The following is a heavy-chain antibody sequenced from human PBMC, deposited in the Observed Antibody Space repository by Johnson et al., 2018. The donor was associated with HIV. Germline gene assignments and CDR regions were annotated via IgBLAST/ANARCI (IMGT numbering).Heavy chain of an antibody. V-gene: IGHV3-30*02. CDR2: IRYDGSNK. CDR1: GFIFSSYG. D-gene: IGHD3-10*01. Sequence: QVQLVESGGGVVQPGGSLRLSCAASGFIFSSYGMHWVRQAPGKGLEWVAFIRYDGSNKYYADSVKGRFTISRDNSKNTLYLQMNSLRAEDTAVYYCAKVGLGVLLDAFYIWGQGTMVTVSS. J-gene: IGHJ3*02. CDR3: AKVGLGVLLDAFYI.